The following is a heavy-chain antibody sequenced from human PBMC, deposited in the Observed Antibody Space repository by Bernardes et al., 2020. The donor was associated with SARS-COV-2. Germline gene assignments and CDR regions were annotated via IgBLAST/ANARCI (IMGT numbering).Heavy chain of an antibody. CDR2: INNDGSAT. J-gene: IGHJ6*02. V-gene: IGHV3-11*01. Sequence: GGSLRLSCAASGFTLSDHYMSWIRQAPGKGPEWLSYINNDGSATHHTDSVTGRFATSRDNARNSLYLEMNSLRVEDTAVYYCARQRTGFAYYDYGMDVWGQGTTVTVS. CDR1: GFTLSDHY. CDR3: ARQRTGFAYYDYGMDV. D-gene: IGHD3-9*01.